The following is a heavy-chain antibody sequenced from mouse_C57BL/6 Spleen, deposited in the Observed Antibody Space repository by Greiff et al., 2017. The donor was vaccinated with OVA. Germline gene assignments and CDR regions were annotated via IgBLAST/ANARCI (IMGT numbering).Heavy chain of an antibody. Sequence: QVQLKESGAELVRPGTSVKVSCKASGYAFTNYLIEWVKQRPGQGLEWIGVINPGSGGTNYNEKFKGKATLTADKSSSTAYMQLSSLTSEDSAVYFCARSRLLRYGWYFDVWGTGTTVTVSS. D-gene: IGHD1-1*01. CDR3: ARSRLLRYGWYFDV. J-gene: IGHJ1*03. V-gene: IGHV1-54*01. CDR2: INPGSGGT. CDR1: GYAFTNYL.